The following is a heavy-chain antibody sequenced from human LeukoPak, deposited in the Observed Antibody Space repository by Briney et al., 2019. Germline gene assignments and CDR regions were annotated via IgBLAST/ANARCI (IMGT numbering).Heavy chain of an antibody. Sequence: PGGSLRLSCAASGFTFSDYYMSWIRQAPGKGLEWVSYISSSGSTIYYADSVKGRFTISRDNAKNSLYLQMNSLRAEDTAVYYCATRYSYGNKIFDYWGQGTLVTVSS. J-gene: IGHJ4*02. CDR1: GFTFSDYY. V-gene: IGHV3-11*01. D-gene: IGHD5-18*01. CDR3: ATRYSYGNKIFDY. CDR2: ISSSGSTI.